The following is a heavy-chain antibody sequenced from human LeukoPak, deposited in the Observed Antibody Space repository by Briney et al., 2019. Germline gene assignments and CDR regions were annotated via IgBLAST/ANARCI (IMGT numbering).Heavy chain of an antibody. V-gene: IGHV3-9*01. CDR1: GFTFDDYA. Sequence: PGGSLRLSCAASGFTFDDYAVHWVRQAPGNGLEWVSGISWNSGSIGYADSVKGRFTISRDNAKNSLYLQMNSLRAEDTALYYCAKAPSQTRFRDAFDIWGQGTMVTVSS. D-gene: IGHD3-3*01. CDR2: ISWNSGSI. J-gene: IGHJ3*02. CDR3: AKAPSQTRFRDAFDI.